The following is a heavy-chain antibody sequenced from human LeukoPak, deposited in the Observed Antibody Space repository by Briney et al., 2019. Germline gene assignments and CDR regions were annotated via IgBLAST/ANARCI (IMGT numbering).Heavy chain of an antibody. V-gene: IGHV1-2*02. D-gene: IGHD3-10*01. CDR3: ARAPRSLEFLWRLHS. CDR1: GYTFTNYG. CDR2: INANNGGT. J-gene: IGHJ4*02. Sequence: HWASVKVSCKASGYTFTNYGVTWVRQAPGQGLEWMGWINANNGGTHTAQKFQGRITMTRDTSIGTGYLEVSRLTSGDTALYYCARAPRSLEFLWRLHSWGQGTLVIVSS.